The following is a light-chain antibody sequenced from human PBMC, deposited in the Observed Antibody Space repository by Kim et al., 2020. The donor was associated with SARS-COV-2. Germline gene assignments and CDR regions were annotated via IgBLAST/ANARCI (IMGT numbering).Light chain of an antibody. CDR3: CSYAGSYTYVI. V-gene: IGLV2-11*01. J-gene: IGLJ2*01. CDR2: DVS. Sequence: QSALTQSRSVSGSPGQSVTISCTGTSSDVGGYNYVSWYQQHPGKAPKPMIYDVSKRPSGVPDRFSGSKSGNTASLTISGLQAEDEADYYCCSYAGSYTYVIFGGGTQLTVL. CDR1: SSDVGGYNY.